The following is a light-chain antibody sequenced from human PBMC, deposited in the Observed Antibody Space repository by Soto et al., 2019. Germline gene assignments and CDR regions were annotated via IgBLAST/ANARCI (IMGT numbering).Light chain of an antibody. CDR1: SSDIGAYDY. J-gene: IGLJ1*01. V-gene: IGLV2-14*01. CDR2: EVN. Sequence: TQPPALSGSPGRSITIACTGTSSDIGAYDYVSWFQQHPGKAPKLMISEVNNRPSGVSNRFSGSKSGNTAYLASSGLQVEDEAEYFCLSFTTTSTHVFGTGTKVTVL. CDR3: LSFTTTSTHV.